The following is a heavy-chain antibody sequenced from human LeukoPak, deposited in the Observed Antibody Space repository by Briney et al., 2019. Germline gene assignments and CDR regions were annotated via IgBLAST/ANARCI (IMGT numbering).Heavy chain of an antibody. CDR2: IYPGDSDT. D-gene: IGHD2-21*02. V-gene: IGHV5-51*03. CDR1: GYSFTSYW. Sequence: GESSQISCKVSGYSFTSYWIGWVRQMPGKGLEWMGIIYPGDSDTRYSPSFRGQVTNSSDKSINTAYLHWSSLKASDTAMYYCARLGPLAYCGGDCFADAFEIWGKGTTVSSSS. CDR3: ARLGPLAYCGGDCFADAFEI. J-gene: IGHJ3*02.